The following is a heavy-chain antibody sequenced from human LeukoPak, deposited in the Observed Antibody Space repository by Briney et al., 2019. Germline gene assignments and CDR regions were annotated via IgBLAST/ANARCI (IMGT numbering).Heavy chain of an antibody. CDR1: GGSFSGYY. V-gene: IGHV4-34*01. Sequence: SETLSLTCAVYGGSFSGYYWSWIRQPPGKGLEWIGEVNHSGSTNYNPSLKSRVTISVDTSKNQFSLKLSSVTAADTAVYYCARSDGYGLVGIWGQGTMVTVSS. D-gene: IGHD3-10*01. CDR2: VNHSGST. CDR3: ARSDGYGLVGI. J-gene: IGHJ3*02.